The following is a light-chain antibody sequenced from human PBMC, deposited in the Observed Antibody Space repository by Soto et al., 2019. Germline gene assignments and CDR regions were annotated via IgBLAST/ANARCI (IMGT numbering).Light chain of an antibody. V-gene: IGKV1-5*01. CDR3: QQYSTYKWK. J-gene: IGKJ1*01. CDR1: QSISSW. CDR2: DAS. Sequence: DIQMTQSPSTLSASVGDRVTITCRASQSISSWLAWYQQKPGKAPKVLIFDASSLESGVPSRFSGSGSATEFTLTISSLQPDDFATYYCQQYSTYKWKCGQGTKVDIK.